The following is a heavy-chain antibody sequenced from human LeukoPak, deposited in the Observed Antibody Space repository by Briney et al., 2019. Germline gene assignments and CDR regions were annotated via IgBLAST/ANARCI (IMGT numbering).Heavy chain of an antibody. V-gene: IGHV3-13*01. CDR2: IGTAGDT. J-gene: IGHJ3*02. Sequence: GGSLRLSCAASGFTFSTYDMHWVRQATGKGLEWVSAIGTAGDTYYPGSVKGRFTISRENAKNSLYLQMNSLRAGDTAVYYCARGVGAIDAFDIWGQGTMVTVSS. CDR1: GFTFSTYD. D-gene: IGHD1-26*01. CDR3: ARGVGAIDAFDI.